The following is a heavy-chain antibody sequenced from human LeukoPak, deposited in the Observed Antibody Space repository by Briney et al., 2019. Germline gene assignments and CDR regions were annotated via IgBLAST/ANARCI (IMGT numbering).Heavy chain of an antibody. CDR3: VRLYGNYGYYAMDV. D-gene: IGHD4-11*01. Sequence: GGSLRLSCAASGFTFSAYEMNWVRQAPGVGLEWVSYISNFGTTTYNADSVKGRFTISRDNADNFLHLQMNSLGAEDTAVYYCVRLYGNYGYYAMDVWGQGTTVTVSS. CDR1: GFTFSAYE. CDR2: ISNFGTTT. J-gene: IGHJ6*02. V-gene: IGHV3-48*03.